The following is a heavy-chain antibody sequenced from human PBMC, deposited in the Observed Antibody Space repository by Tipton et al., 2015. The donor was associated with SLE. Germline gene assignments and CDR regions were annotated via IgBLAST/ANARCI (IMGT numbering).Heavy chain of an antibody. J-gene: IGHJ3*02. CDR1: GFTFNIYA. V-gene: IGHV3-23*01. CDR2: ISNSGGST. D-gene: IGHD5-12*01. CDR3: AKGGTVATNIAFDI. Sequence: GSLRLSCAASGFTFNIYAMPWVRQAPGKGLEWVSTISNSGGSTYYADSGKGRFTLSRDNSKNTLSLQMNSLRAEDTAIYYCAKGGTVATNIAFDIWGQGTMVTVSS.